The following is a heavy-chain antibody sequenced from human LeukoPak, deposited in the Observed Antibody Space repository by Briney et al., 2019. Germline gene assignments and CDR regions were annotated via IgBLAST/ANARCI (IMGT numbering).Heavy chain of an antibody. CDR2: IYTSGST. D-gene: IGHD4-23*01. V-gene: IGHV4-4*09. Sequence: SETLSLTCTVSGGSISSYYWSWIRQPPGKGLEWIGYIYTSGSTNYNPSLKSRVTISVDTSKNQFSLKLSSVTAADTAVYYCARRRRDFGGSPPHNWFDPWGQGTLVTVSS. J-gene: IGHJ5*02. CDR3: ARRRRDFGGSPPHNWFDP. CDR1: GGSISSYY.